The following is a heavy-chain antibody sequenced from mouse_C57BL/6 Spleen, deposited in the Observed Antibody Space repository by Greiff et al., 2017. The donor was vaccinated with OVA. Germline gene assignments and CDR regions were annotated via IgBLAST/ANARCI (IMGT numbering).Heavy chain of an antibody. D-gene: IGHD1-1*01. CDR3: ARRWYGSSYVGYFCG. CDR2: INPNNGGT. Sequence: EVQLQQSGPELVKPGASVKISCKASGYTFTDYYMNWVKQSHGQSLEWIGDINPNNGGTSYNQKFKGKATLTVDKSSSTAYMELRSLTSEDSAVYYCARRWYGSSYVGYFCGWGQGTTLTFAT. J-gene: IGHJ2*01. CDR1: GYTFTDYY. V-gene: IGHV1-26*01.